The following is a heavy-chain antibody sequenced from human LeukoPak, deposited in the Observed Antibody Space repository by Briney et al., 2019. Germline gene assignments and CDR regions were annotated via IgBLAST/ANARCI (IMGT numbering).Heavy chain of an antibody. D-gene: IGHD5-18*01. CDR2: ISYDGTKK. J-gene: IGHJ3*01. Sequence: GGSLRLSCAASGFTFSSFSMHWVRQAPGKGLGSLAVISYDGTKKYYADSVKGRFTIPRDNSKNTLYLQMNSLRAEDTAVYYCAKSLIRIQLWLHWGQGTMVTVSS. CDR3: AKSLIRIQLWLH. V-gene: IGHV3-30-3*02. CDR1: GFTFSSFS.